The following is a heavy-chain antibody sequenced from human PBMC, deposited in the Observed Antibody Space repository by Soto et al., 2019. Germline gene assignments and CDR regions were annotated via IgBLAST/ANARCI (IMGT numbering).Heavy chain of an antibody. CDR1: GYSFTSYW. CDR3: ARYRSQLWFGDPQKTYYYYYYGMDV. Sequence: PGESLKISCKGSGYSFTSYWIGWVRQMPGKGLEWMGIIYPGDSDTRYSPSFQGQVTISADKSISTAYLQWSSLKASDTAMYYCARYRSQLWFGDPQKTYYYYYYGMDVWGQGTTVTVSS. CDR2: IYPGDSDT. D-gene: IGHD3-10*01. V-gene: IGHV5-51*01. J-gene: IGHJ6*02.